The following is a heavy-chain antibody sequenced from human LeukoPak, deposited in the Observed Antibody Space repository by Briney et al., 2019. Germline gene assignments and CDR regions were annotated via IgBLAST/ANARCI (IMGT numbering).Heavy chain of an antibody. J-gene: IGHJ4*02. CDR3: AAGALYYYENSGYHY. V-gene: IGHV3-43*01. CDR2: LSWDGSST. CDR1: GFTFDDYT. Sequence: GGSLRLSCAASGFTFDDYTMHWVRQPPGKGLEWVPLLSWDGSSTYYADSMKGRFTISRDNSKNSLYLQMNSLRSEDTAFYYCAAGALYYYENSGYHYWGQGTLVTVSS. D-gene: IGHD3-22*01.